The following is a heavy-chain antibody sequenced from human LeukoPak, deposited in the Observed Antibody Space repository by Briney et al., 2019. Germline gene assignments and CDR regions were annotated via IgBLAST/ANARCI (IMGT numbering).Heavy chain of an antibody. CDR3: ARGGSGWYLDYFDY. Sequence: PGGSLRLSCAASGFTFSSYWMHWVRQAPGKGLVWVSRINSDGSSTSYADSVKGRFTISRDNAKNTPYLQMNSLRAEDTAVYYCARGGSGWYLDYFDYWGQGTLVTVSS. V-gene: IGHV3-74*01. J-gene: IGHJ4*02. CDR1: GFTFSSYW. CDR2: INSDGSST. D-gene: IGHD6-19*01.